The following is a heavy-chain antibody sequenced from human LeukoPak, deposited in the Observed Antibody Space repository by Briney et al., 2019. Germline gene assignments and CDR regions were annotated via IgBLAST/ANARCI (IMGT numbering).Heavy chain of an antibody. CDR3: ARGPHYYGSGSYHYYYYYMDV. CDR1: GGTFSSYA. V-gene: IGHV1-69*06. Sequence: SVKVSCKASGGTFSSYAISWVRHAPRQGLEWMGGIIPIFGTANYAQKFQGRVTITADKSPSTAYMELSSLRSEDTAVYYCARGPHYYGSGSYHYYYYYMDVWGKGTTVTVSS. D-gene: IGHD3-10*01. J-gene: IGHJ6*03. CDR2: IIPIFGTA.